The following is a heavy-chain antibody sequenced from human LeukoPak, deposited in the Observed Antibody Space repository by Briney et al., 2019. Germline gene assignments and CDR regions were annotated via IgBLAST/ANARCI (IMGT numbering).Heavy chain of an antibody. CDR2: IQDRGST. D-gene: IGHD6-19*01. CDR3: TRGQWLDVWDF. V-gene: IGHV4-4*07. J-gene: IGHJ4*02. Sequence: SETLSLTCTVSGASMSNSYWSCIRQPAGKGLEWIGHIQDRGSTIYNPSLGSRVTMSIDTPKNQFSLKLNSVTAADTAVYYCTRGQWLDVWDFWGQGTLVIVSA. CDR1: GASMSNSY.